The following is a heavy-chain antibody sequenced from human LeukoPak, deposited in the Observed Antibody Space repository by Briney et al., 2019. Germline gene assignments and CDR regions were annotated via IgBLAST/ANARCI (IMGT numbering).Heavy chain of an antibody. J-gene: IGHJ4*02. Sequence: GASVKVSCKASEYTFTSYDINWVRQAPGQGLEWMGWMNPTTGNTGYAQKFQGRVTMTRDTSKKTAYMELRSLDSEDTAVYFCARLSQTPDYYDAGRYYHHAYWGQGTRVTVSS. V-gene: IGHV1-8*01. CDR2: MNPTTGNT. CDR1: EYTFTSYD. CDR3: ARLSQTPDYYDAGRYYHHAY. D-gene: IGHD3-22*01.